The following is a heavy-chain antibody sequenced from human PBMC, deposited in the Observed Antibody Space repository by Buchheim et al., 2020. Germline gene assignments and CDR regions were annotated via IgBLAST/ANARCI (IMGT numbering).Heavy chain of an antibody. CDR2: ISGSTGRT. CDR1: GFTFNDYA. D-gene: IGHD5-12*01. J-gene: IGHJ6*03. V-gene: IGHV3-23*01. CDR3: AKGRGPYYYYYLDV. Sequence: EVQLLESGGGLVQPGGSLRLSCAASGFTFNDYAMSWVRQAPGKGLEWVSGISGSTGRTYDADSVKGRFTISRDSSKNTLYLQMSSLRAEDTAVYFCAKGRGPYYYYYLDVWGKGTT.